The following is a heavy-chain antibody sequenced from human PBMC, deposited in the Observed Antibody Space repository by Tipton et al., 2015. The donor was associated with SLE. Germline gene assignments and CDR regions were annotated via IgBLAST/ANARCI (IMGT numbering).Heavy chain of an antibody. V-gene: IGHV4-31*03. Sequence: TLSLTCTVSGGSISSGGYYWSWIRQHPGKGLEWIGYIYYSGSTYYNPSLKSRVTISVDTSKNQFSLKLSSVTAADTAVYYCARGGIVVVVAATQYFQHWGQGTLVTVSS. CDR3: ARGGIVVVVAATQYFQH. CDR1: GGSISSGGYY. D-gene: IGHD2-15*01. CDR2: IYYSGST. J-gene: IGHJ1*01.